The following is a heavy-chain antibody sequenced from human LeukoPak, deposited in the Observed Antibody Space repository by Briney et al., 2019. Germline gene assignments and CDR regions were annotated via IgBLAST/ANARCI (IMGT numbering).Heavy chain of an antibody. Sequence: SETLSLTCTVSGGSISSYYWSWIRQPPGKGLEWIGYICYSGSTNYNPSLKSRVTISVDTSKNQFSLKLSSVTAADTAVYYCARVSGWFGEIAFDIWGQGTMVTVSS. CDR1: GGSISSYY. CDR3: ARVSGWFGEIAFDI. J-gene: IGHJ3*02. CDR2: ICYSGST. D-gene: IGHD3-10*01. V-gene: IGHV4-59*01.